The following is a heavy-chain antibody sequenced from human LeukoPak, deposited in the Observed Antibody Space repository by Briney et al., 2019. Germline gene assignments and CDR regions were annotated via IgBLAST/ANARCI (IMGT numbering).Heavy chain of an antibody. J-gene: IGHJ4*02. CDR1: GFTFSNYA. D-gene: IGHD3-9*01. V-gene: IGHV3-30*04. Sequence: GRSLRLSCAASGFTFSNYAIHWVCQAPGKGLEWVAVISYDGSNKYYADSVKGQFTISRDNSKNTLYLQMNSLRAEDTAVYYCAKPHVLRYFDWLSPFDYWGQGTLVTVSS. CDR3: AKPHVLRYFDWLSPFDY. CDR2: ISYDGSNK.